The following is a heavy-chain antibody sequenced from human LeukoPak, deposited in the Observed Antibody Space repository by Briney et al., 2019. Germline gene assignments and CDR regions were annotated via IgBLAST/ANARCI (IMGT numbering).Heavy chain of an antibody. Sequence: GGSLRLSCAASGFTFSSYAMHWVSQAPGKGLEYVSAISSNGGSTYYANSVKGRFTISRDNSKNTLYLQMGSLRAEDMAVYYCARDSSYGDYEGNWFDPWGQGTLVTVSS. D-gene: IGHD4-17*01. CDR3: ARDSSYGDYEGNWFDP. J-gene: IGHJ5*02. V-gene: IGHV3-64*01. CDR1: GFTFSSYA. CDR2: ISSNGGST.